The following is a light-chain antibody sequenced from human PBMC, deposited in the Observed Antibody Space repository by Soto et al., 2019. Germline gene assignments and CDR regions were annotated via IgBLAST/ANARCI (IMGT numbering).Light chain of an antibody. J-gene: IGKJ1*01. CDR3: QQYNTNSGT. V-gene: IGKV1-5*03. CDR2: KAS. CDR1: QSISSW. Sequence: DIQMTQSPSTLSASVGDRVTITCRASQSISSWLAWYQQKPGKAPKLLIYKASSLQGGVPSRFGGSGSGTEFTLTISSLQPDDFATYYCQQYNTNSGTFGQGTKVDIK.